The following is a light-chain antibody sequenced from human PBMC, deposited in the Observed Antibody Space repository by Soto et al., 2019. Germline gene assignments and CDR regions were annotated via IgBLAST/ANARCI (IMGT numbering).Light chain of an antibody. V-gene: IGLV2-8*01. Sequence: QSALTQPPSASGSPGQSVTISCTGTSSDVGGYNYVSWYQQHPGKVPKVMIYEVSKRTSGVPDRFSGSKSGNTASLTVSGLQAEDEADYYCSSYAGSNNPYVFGTGTKVTVL. CDR2: EVS. J-gene: IGLJ1*01. CDR3: SSYAGSNNPYV. CDR1: SSDVGGYNY.